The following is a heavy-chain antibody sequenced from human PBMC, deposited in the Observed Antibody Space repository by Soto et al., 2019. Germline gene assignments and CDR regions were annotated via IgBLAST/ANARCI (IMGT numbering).Heavy chain of an antibody. D-gene: IGHD4-17*01. Sequence: QVQLQESGPGLVKPSDTLSLTCAVSGYSISSSNWWGWIRQPPGKGLEGIGYVYYSGTSYYNQPLMSRVTMAVDTYKNQFYLKLTSVKAVDTAVYSWASREIHGRIDYWGQGTLVTGSS. CDR1: GYSISSSNW. J-gene: IGHJ4*01. V-gene: IGHV4-28*01. CDR2: VYYSGTS. CDR3: ASREIHGRIDY.